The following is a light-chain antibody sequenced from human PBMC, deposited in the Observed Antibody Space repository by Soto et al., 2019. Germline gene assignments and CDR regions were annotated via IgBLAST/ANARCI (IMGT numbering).Light chain of an antibody. CDR3: AAWDDSLNGFYV. CDR1: SSNIGTNS. V-gene: IGLV1-44*01. J-gene: IGLJ1*01. CDR2: NND. Sequence: QSALTQPPSASGTPGQRVTISCSGGSSNIGTNSVNWYQQLPGRAPKLLIYNNDLRPSGVPDRFSGSKSGTSASLAISGLQSEDEADYYCAAWDDSLNGFYVFGIGTEVTVL.